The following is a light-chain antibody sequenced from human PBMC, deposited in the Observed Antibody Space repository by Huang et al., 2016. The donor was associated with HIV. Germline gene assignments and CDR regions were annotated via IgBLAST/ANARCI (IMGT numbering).Light chain of an antibody. CDR2: GST. CDR1: HGVGGN. V-gene: IGKV3-15*01. CDR3: QQYNNWHLT. J-gene: IGKJ4*01. Sequence: IVMTQTPATLPVSPGGRATLSCRASHGVGGNMAWYQQKPGQAPRLIIYGSTTRAAGVPARFSGSGSGTDFTLTIYNLQSEDFAVYYCQQYNNWHLTFGGGTTV.